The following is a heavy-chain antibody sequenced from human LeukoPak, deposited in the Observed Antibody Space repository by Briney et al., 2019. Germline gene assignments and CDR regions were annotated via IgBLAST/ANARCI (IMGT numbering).Heavy chain of an antibody. CDR1: GGSISSYY. J-gene: IGHJ4*02. CDR3: ARAYEDTAMVN. Sequence: SETLSLTCTVSGGSISSYYWSWIRQPPGKGLEWIGYIYYSGSTNYNPSLKSRVTISVDTSKNQFSLKLSSVTAADTAVYYCARAYEDTAMVNWGQGTLVTVSS. V-gene: IGHV4-59*01. D-gene: IGHD5-18*01. CDR2: IYYSGST.